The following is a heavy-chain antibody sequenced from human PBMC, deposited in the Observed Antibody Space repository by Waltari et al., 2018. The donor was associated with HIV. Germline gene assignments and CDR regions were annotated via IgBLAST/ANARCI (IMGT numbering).Heavy chain of an antibody. V-gene: IGHV4-39*01. D-gene: IGHD3-10*01. J-gene: IGHJ2*01. CDR2: ISHTGGTT. CDR1: GGSISSNYYF. CDR3: ARQRGSGLWYFDL. Sequence: QSQLQESDPGLVKPSETLSLTCTVSGGSISSNYYFWAWVRQPPGKGLEWIGTISHTGGTTYYNPSLKSRVIISVDTSKAQSSLQLSPLTATDTAVYYCARQRGSGLWYFDLWGRGTLVSVSS.